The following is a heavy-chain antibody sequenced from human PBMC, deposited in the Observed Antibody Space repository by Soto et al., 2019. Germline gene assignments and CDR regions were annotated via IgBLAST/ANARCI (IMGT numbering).Heavy chain of an antibody. J-gene: IGHJ6*01. D-gene: IGHD3-10*02. Sequence: EVQLLESGGGLVQPGGSLRLSCETSGFTFSSYAMTWVRQAPGMGLEWVAVINYIGRTTFHAQSVKGRFTISRDNSMNPVFLQIASLRAADPAVYYCVKQLGSAKPYYYHMHVWGLGTTVIVSS. CDR2: INYIGRTT. V-gene: IGHV3-23*01. CDR1: GFTFSSYA. CDR3: VKQLGSAKPYYYHMHV.